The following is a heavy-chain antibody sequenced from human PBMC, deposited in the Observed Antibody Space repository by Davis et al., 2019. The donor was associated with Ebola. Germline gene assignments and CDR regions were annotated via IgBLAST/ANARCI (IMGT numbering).Heavy chain of an antibody. D-gene: IGHD4-11*01. CDR1: SFSNYG. J-gene: IGHJ4*02. CDR2: IYYSGST. Sequence: SFSNYGMNWVRQAPGKGLEWIGSIYYSGSTYYNPSLKSRVTISVDTSKNQFSLKLSSVTAADTAVYYCARLEDYSNYVGYWGQGTLVTVSS. CDR3: ARLEDYSNYVGY. V-gene: IGHV4-39*01.